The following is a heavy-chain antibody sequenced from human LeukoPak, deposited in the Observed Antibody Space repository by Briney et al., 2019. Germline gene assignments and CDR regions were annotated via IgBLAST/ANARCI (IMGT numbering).Heavy chain of an antibody. V-gene: IGHV1-46*01. J-gene: IGHJ6*02. CDR3: ARDEGYCSSTSCYRSYYYYGMDV. CDR1: GYTFTSYY. Sequence: ASVKVSCTASGYTFTSYYMHWVRQAPGQGLEWMGIINPSGGSTSYAQKFQGRVTMTRDTSTSTVYMELSSLRSEDTAVYYCARDEGYCSSTSCYRSYYYYGMDVWGQGTTVTVSS. D-gene: IGHD2-2*02. CDR2: INPSGGST.